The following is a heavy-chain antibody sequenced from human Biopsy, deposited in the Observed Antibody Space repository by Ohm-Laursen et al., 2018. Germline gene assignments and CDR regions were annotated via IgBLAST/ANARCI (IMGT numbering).Heavy chain of an antibody. CDR2: IYHSRST. V-gene: IGHV4-39*01. D-gene: IGHD3-3*01. J-gene: IGHJ4*02. CDR3: ARLEWRDTFFDF. Sequence: TLSLTCTLSGGSISSRTHYWGWIRQPPGKGLEWIGNIYHSRSTYYNPSLKSRVTISVEKSKNQFSLKLSSVTAADTAVYYCARLEWRDTFFDFWGQGRLVTVSS. CDR1: GGSISSRTHY.